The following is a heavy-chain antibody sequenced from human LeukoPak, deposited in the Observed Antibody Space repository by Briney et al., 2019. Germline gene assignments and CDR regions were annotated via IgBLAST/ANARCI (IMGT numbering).Heavy chain of an antibody. D-gene: IGHD6-19*01. J-gene: IGHJ3*02. V-gene: IGHV3-15*01. CDR1: GFAFSNAL. Sequence: GGSLRLSCAASGFAFSNALMTWVRQAPGKGLEWVGHIKSRTDGGTTDYAAPVKGRFTISRDDSKNTLYLQMSSLKTEDTAVYYCITVAVAVGSLAFDIWGQGTMVTVSS. CDR3: ITVAVAVGSLAFDI. CDR2: IKSRTDGGTT.